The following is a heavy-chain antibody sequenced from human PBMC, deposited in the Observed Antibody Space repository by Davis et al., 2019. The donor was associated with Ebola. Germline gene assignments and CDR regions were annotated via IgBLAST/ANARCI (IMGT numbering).Heavy chain of an antibody. Sequence: GESLKISCAASGFTVSSNYMSWVRQAPGKGLEWVSVIYSGGSTYYADSVKGRFTISRDNSKNTLYLQMNSLRAEDTGVYYCARDQAAIPVVANHFDDWGQGTLVTVSS. J-gene: IGHJ4*02. D-gene: IGHD2-2*02. CDR2: IYSGGST. CDR1: GFTVSSNY. CDR3: ARDQAAIPVVANHFDD. V-gene: IGHV3-66*01.